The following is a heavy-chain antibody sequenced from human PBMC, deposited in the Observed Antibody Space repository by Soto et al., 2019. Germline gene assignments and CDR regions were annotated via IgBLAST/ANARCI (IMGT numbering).Heavy chain of an antibody. J-gene: IGHJ4*02. Sequence: QVQLVESGGGVVQPGRSLRLSCAASGFTFSSYGMHWVRQAPGKGLEWVAVISYDGSNKYYAHSVKGRFTISRDNSKNTLYLQMNSLRAEDTAVYYCAKEMRGIQLCDYWGQGTLVTVSS. CDR3: AKEMRGIQLCDY. CDR1: GFTFSSYG. V-gene: IGHV3-30*18. D-gene: IGHD5-18*01. CDR2: ISYDGSNK.